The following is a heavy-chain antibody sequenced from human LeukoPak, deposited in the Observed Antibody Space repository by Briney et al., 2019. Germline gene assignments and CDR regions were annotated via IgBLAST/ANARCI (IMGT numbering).Heavy chain of an antibody. CDR1: GFTFSSYA. V-gene: IGHV3-30*04. D-gene: IGHD3-22*01. CDR3: AKDRYYYDSSGYLDY. J-gene: IGHJ4*02. Sequence: GGSLRLSCAASGFTFSSYAMHWVRQAPGKGLEWAAVISYDGSNKYYADSVKGRFTISRDNSKNTLYLQMNSLRAEDTAVYYCAKDRYYYDSSGYLDYWGQGTLVTVSS. CDR2: ISYDGSNK.